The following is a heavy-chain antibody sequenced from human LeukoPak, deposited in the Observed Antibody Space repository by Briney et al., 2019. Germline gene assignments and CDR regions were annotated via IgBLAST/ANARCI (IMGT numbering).Heavy chain of an antibody. Sequence: PGGSLRLSCAASGFTFSSYGMHWVRQAPGKGLEWVAVIWYDGSNKYYADSVKGRFTISRDNSKNTLYLQMNSLRAEDTAVYYCARDHELANVDYWGQGTLVTVSS. J-gene: IGHJ4*02. CDR3: ARDHELANVDY. CDR1: GFTFSSYG. V-gene: IGHV3-33*01. CDR2: IWYDGSNK.